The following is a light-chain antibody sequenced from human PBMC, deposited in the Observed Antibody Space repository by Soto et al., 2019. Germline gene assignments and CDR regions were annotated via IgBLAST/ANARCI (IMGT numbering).Light chain of an antibody. CDR3: QQRRYWPLT. V-gene: IGKV3-11*01. Sequence: EIVLTQSPATLSLSPGQRATLSCRASQSVSSYLAWYQQKPGQAPRLLIYDASKRATGIPARFSGSGSGTDFTLTISSLEPEDIEVYYCQQRRYWPLTFGGGTKVDIK. J-gene: IGKJ4*01. CDR2: DAS. CDR1: QSVSSY.